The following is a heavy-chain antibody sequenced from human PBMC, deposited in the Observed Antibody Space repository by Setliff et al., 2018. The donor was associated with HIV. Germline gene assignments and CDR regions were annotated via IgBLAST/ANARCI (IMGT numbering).Heavy chain of an antibody. D-gene: IGHD3-9*01. J-gene: IGHJ6*03. CDR2: ISGGSTSHM. CDR3: ARGDQTGYYRTYFYYMDL. V-gene: IGHV3-11*03. Sequence: PGGSLRLSCAASGFTFSNHYMSWIRQAPGKGLEWVSYISGGSTSHMNYADSVKGRFTMSRDNAKNTLHLQMNSLRAEDTALYYCARGDQTGYYRTYFYYMDLWGKGTTVTVSS. CDR1: GFTFSNHY.